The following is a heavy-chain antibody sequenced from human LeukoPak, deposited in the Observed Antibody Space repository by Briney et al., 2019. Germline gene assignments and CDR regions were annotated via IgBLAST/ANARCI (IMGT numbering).Heavy chain of an antibody. Sequence: ASVKVSCKASGYTFTGYYMHWVRQATGQGLEWMGWMNPNSGNTGYAQKFQGRVTMTRNTSISTAYMELNSLRSEDTAVYYCASLGYYDSSSPARPGYWGQGTLVTVSS. J-gene: IGHJ4*02. D-gene: IGHD3-22*01. CDR1: GYTFTGYY. CDR3: ASLGYYDSSSPARPGY. V-gene: IGHV1-8*02. CDR2: MNPNSGNT.